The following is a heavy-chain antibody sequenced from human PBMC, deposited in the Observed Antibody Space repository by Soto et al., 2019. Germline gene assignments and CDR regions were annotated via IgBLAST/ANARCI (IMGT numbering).Heavy chain of an antibody. CDR3: SRGPKVGATTLDY. D-gene: IGHD1-26*01. CDR2: IYYSGST. CDR1: GGSISSGGYY. Sequence: QVQLQESGPGLVKPSQTLSLTCTVSGGSISSGGYYWSWIRQHPGKGLEWIGYIYYSGSTYYNPSLKSRVTISVETSKNQFSLKLSSVTAADTAVYYCSRGPKVGATTLDYWGQGTLVIVSS. J-gene: IGHJ4*02. V-gene: IGHV4-31*03.